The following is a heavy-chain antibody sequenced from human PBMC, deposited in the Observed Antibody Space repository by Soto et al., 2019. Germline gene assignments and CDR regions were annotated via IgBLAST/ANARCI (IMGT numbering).Heavy chain of an antibody. CDR3: AKDVDITMIVVVMGGFDY. CDR2: ISAYNGNR. D-gene: IGHD3-22*01. J-gene: IGHJ4*02. Sequence: QIQLVQSGAEVKKPGASVKVSCKASGYTFTSYGISWVRQAPGQGLEWMGWISAYNGNRNYAQKGQGRVTMTTDTSTNTAYMELRSLRSDDTAVYYCAKDVDITMIVVVMGGFDYWGQGTLVTVSS. CDR1: GYTFTSYG. V-gene: IGHV1-18*01.